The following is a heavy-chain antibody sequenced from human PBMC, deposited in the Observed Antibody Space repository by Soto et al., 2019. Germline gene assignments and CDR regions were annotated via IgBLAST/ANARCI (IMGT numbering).Heavy chain of an antibody. D-gene: IGHD2-8*01. CDR2: ARNKANSYTT. V-gene: IGHV3-72*01. Sequence: GGSLRLSCAASGFTFSDHHMDWVRQAPGKGLEWVGRARNKANSYTTAYAASVKGRFTISRDDSKNSLSLQMNSLKTEDTAVYFCARLMGTSFDYWGQGTLVTVS. CDR1: GFTFSDHH. CDR3: ARLMGTSFDY. J-gene: IGHJ4*02.